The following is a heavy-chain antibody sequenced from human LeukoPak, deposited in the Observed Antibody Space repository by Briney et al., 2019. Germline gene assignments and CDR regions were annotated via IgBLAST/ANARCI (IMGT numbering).Heavy chain of an antibody. J-gene: IGHJ4*02. CDR2: INPNSGGT. D-gene: IGHD1-26*01. CDR3: ANLLLHSGVDY. CDR1: GYAFTDYY. Sequence: ASVKVSCKASGYAFTDYYIHWVRQRPRQGLEWMGWINPNSGGTNYAQNFQGRVTMTRDTSISTAYMELSRVTSDDTAVYYCANLLLHSGVDYWGQGTLVTVSS. V-gene: IGHV1-2*02.